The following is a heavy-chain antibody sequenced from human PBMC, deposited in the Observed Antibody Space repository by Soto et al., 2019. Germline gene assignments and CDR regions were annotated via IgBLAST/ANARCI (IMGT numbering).Heavy chain of an antibody. D-gene: IGHD4-17*01. J-gene: IGHJ3*02. V-gene: IGHV1-18*04. CDR1: SYTFTRYG. CDR2: VSGHDGET. Sequence: QVQLVQAGTEVKKPGASVKVSCKASSYTFTRYGISWVRQAPGQGLEWMGWVSGHDGETNYARNLRGSVTMTTDTSTSTAYMELRNLRSDDTALYYRAIDSDYGDNDDVFDICVQGTMVIVTS. CDR3: AIDSDYGDNDDVFDI.